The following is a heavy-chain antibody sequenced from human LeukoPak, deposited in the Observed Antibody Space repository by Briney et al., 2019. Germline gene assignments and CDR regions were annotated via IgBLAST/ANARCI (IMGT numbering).Heavy chain of an antibody. CDR2: IIPICGTA. Sequence: ASVKVSCKASGGTFSSYAISWVRQAPGQGLEWIGGIIPICGTANYAQKFQGRVTITADESTSTAYMELSSLRSEDTAVYYCARVHITMIVVVTRGWFDPWGQGTLVTVSS. CDR1: GGTFSSYA. V-gene: IGHV1-69*13. J-gene: IGHJ5*02. D-gene: IGHD3-22*01. CDR3: ARVHITMIVVVTRGWFDP.